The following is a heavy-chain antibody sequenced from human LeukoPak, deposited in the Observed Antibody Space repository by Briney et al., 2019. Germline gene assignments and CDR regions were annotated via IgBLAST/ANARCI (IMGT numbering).Heavy chain of an antibody. CDR1: GFTFSTSW. CDR2: INVDDSSK. V-gene: IGHV3-7*01. D-gene: IGHD4-11*01. CDR3: ARDRAYSTFDF. Sequence: GGSLRVSCAASGFTFSTSWMTWVRQAPGKGLERVAIINVDDSSKSYLDSVKGRFTISRDNAKNPLYLQMNNLRAEDTAVYYCARDRAYSTFDFWGQGTLVAVSS. J-gene: IGHJ4*02.